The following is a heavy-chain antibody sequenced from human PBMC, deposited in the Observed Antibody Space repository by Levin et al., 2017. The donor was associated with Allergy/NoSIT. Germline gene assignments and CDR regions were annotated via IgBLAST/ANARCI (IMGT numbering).Heavy chain of an antibody. CDR3: ATRGMGFLEWLLPSQSFDY. Sequence: SETLSLTCAVYGGSFSGYYWSWIRQPPGKGLEWIGEINHSGSTNYNPSLKSRVTISVDTSKNQFSLKLSSVTAADTAVYYCATRGMGFLEWLLPSQSFDYWGQGTLVTVSS. D-gene: IGHD3-3*01. J-gene: IGHJ4*02. CDR1: GGSFSGYY. CDR2: INHSGST. V-gene: IGHV4-34*01.